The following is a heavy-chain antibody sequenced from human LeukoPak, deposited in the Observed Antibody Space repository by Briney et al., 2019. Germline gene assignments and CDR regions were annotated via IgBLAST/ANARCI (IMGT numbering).Heavy chain of an antibody. CDR2: IKSNTDGGTT. D-gene: IGHD3-22*01. CDR3: AKYDTSVNFDY. V-gene: IGHV3-15*01. Sequence: RPLRLSCVASGFTFTNAWMSWVRQAPGKGLEWVGHIKSNTDGGTTDYTAPVKGRFIISRDDSKHTLYLQMNSLKTDDTAVYFCAKYDTSVNFDYWGQGSLVTVSS. CDR1: GFTFTNAW. J-gene: IGHJ4*02.